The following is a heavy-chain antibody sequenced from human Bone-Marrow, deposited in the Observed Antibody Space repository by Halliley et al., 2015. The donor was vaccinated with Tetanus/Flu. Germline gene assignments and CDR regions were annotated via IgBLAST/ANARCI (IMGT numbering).Heavy chain of an antibody. V-gene: IGHV3-48*02. CDR2: ISTSSSII. CDR3: VRGEGVGES. Sequence: GLEWVSYISTSSSIIYYAGSVKGRFTISRDNAKNSLSLQMDSLRDEDTAVYYCVRGEGVGESWGQGTLVTVSS. J-gene: IGHJ5*02. D-gene: IGHD3-16*01.